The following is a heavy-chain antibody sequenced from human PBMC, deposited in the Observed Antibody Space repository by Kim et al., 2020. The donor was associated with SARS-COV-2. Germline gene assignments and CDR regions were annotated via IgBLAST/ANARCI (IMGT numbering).Heavy chain of an antibody. CDR1: GFTFSSYG. Sequence: GGSLRLSCAASGFTFSSYGMHWVRQAPGKGLEWVAVISYDGSNKYYADSVKGRFTISRDNSKNTLYLQMNSLRAEDTAVYYCAKAARVITMIVIWGQGTLVTVSS. J-gene: IGHJ4*02. D-gene: IGHD3-22*01. CDR3: AKAARVITMIVI. V-gene: IGHV3-30*18. CDR2: ISYDGSNK.